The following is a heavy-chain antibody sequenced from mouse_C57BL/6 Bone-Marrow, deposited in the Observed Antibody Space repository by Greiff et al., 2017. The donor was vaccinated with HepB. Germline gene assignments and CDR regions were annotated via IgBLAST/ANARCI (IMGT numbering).Heavy chain of an antibody. CDR3: TSRAVLRDY. CDR2: IDPENGDT. V-gene: IGHV14-4*01. D-gene: IGHD1-1*01. CDR1: GFNIKDDY. Sequence: EVQLQQSGAELVRPGASVKLSCTASGFNIKDDYMHWVKQRPEQGLEWIGWIDPENGDTEYASKFQGKATITADTSSNTAYLQLSLTSEDTAVYYCTSRAVLRDYWGQGTTLTVSS. J-gene: IGHJ2*01.